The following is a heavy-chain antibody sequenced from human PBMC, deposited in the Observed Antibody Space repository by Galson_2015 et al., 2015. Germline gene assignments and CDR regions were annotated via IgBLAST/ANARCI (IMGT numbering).Heavy chain of an antibody. V-gene: IGHV1-3*01. J-gene: IGHJ4*02. CDR1: GYTFTSYA. CDR2: INAGNGNT. CDR3: ARDSPYSGWFSFDY. D-gene: IGHD6-19*01. Sequence: QSGAEVKKPGESLRISCKASGYTFTSYAMHWVRQAPGQRLEWMGWINAGNGNTKCSQKFQGRVTITRDTSASTAYMELSSLRSEDTAVYYCARDSPYSGWFSFDYWGQGTLVTVSS.